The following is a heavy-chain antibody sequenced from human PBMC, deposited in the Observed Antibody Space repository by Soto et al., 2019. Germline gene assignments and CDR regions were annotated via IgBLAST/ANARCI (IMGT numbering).Heavy chain of an antibody. CDR2: ISYDGSNK. D-gene: IGHD5-18*01. Sequence: QVQLVESGGGVVQPGRSLRLSCAASGFTFSSYAMHWVRQAPGKGLEWVAVISYDGSNKYYADSVKGRFTISRDNSKNTLYLQMNSLRAEDTAVYYCERASPRGYSYGYWGSGAFDIWGQGTMVTVSS. J-gene: IGHJ3*02. CDR1: GFTFSSYA. V-gene: IGHV3-30-3*01. CDR3: ERASPRGYSYGYWGSGAFDI.